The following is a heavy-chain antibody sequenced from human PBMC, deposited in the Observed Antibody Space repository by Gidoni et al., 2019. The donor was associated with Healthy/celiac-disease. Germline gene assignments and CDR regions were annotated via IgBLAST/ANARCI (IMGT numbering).Heavy chain of an antibody. J-gene: IGHJ4*02. D-gene: IGHD3-10*01. CDR3: ARGGRRGVINRDGKDFDY. CDR2: ISYDGSNK. Sequence: QVQLVESGGGVVQPGRSLRLSCAACGFTFSSYAMHWVRQAPGKGLEWVAVISYDGSNKYYADSVKGRFTISRDNSKNTLYLQMNSLRAEDTAVYYCARGGRRGVINRDGKDFDYWGQGTLVTVSS. CDR1: GFTFSSYA. V-gene: IGHV3-30-3*01.